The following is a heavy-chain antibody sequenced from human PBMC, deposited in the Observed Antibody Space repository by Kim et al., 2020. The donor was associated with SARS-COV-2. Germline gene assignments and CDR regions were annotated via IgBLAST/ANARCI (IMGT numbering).Heavy chain of an antibody. CDR1: GFTFSSYG. J-gene: IGHJ4*02. V-gene: IGHV3-33*01. D-gene: IGHD3-10*01. CDR2: IWYDGSNK. Sequence: GGSLRLSCAASGFTFSSYGMHWVRQAPGKGLEWVAVIWYDGSNKYYADSGKGRFTISRDNSKNTLYLQMNSLRGEDTAVYYCARYRRVRGPVGGYYFDYWGQGTLVTVSS. CDR3: ARYRRVRGPVGGYYFDY.